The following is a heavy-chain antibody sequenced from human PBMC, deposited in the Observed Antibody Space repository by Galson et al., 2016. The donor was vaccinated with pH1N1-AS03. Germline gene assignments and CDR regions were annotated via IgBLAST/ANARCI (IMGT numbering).Heavy chain of an antibody. V-gene: IGHV1-24*01. CDR2: FDPDNTET. CDR1: GHTLTELS. J-gene: IGHJ3*01. D-gene: IGHD3-16*01. Sequence: SVKVSCKVSGHTLTELSIQWVRQAPGEGLDWMGGFDPDNTETVYAQKFQGRVTMTEDTSTDTAYMELSSLRSGDTAKYYCVTTAYAFGLGSVDAFDVWGQGTEVTVSS. CDR3: VTTAYAFGLGSVDAFDV.